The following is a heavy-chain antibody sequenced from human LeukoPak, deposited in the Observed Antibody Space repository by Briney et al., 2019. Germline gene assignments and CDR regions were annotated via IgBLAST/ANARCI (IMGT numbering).Heavy chain of an antibody. Sequence: SETLSLTCTVFGGSISSYYWSWIRQPPGKGLEWIGYIYYSGSTNYNPSLKSRVTISVDTSKNQFSLKLSSVTAADTAVYYCARIYEYGMDVWGQGTTVTVSS. CDR3: ARIYEYGMDV. J-gene: IGHJ6*02. CDR1: GGSISSYY. CDR2: IYYSGST. D-gene: IGHD5-12*01. V-gene: IGHV4-59*01.